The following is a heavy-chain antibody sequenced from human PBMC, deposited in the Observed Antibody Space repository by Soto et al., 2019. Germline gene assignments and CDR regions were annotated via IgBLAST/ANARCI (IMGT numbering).Heavy chain of an antibody. Sequence: SMKVSFNASGGTFSSYAISWVRQAPVRGLDWMGGIIPIFGTANYAQRFQGRVTITADESTSTAYMELSSLRSEDTAVYYWARDLGGIVVVPAASYLAPHYYYYGMDVWSQGTTVNVSS. CDR1: GGTFSSYA. CDR2: IIPIFGTA. J-gene: IGHJ6*02. D-gene: IGHD2-2*01. V-gene: IGHV1-69*13. CDR3: ARDLGGIVVVPAASYLAPHYYYYGMDV.